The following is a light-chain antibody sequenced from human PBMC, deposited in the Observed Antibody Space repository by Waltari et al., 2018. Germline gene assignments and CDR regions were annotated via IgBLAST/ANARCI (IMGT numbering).Light chain of an antibody. V-gene: IGKV3-15*01. CDR2: GAS. Sequence: EIVMTQSPATLSVSPGVRATLSCRASQSVSSNLAWYQQKPGQAPRLLIYGASTRATGIPARFSGSGSGTEFTLTISSMKSEDFAVYDCQQYNNCPPPTWTFGQGTKVEIK. CDR3: QQYNNCPPPTWT. CDR1: QSVSSN. J-gene: IGKJ1*01.